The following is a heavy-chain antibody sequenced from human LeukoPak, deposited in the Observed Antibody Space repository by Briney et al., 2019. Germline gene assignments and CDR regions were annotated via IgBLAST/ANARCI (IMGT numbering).Heavy chain of an antibody. V-gene: IGHV3-66*01. D-gene: IGHD5-12*01. J-gene: IGHJ4*02. CDR3: ARGKVATLGLDY. CDR2: IYSGGST. CDR1: GFTFSSYG. Sequence: GGSLRLSCAASGFTFSSYGMHWVRQAPGKGLEWVSVIYSGGSTYYADSVKGRFTISRDNSKNTLYLQMNSLRAEDTAVYYCARGKVATLGLDYWGRGTLVTVSS.